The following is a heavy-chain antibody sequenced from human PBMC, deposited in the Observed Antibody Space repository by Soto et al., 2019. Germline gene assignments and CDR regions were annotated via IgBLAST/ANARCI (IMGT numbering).Heavy chain of an antibody. D-gene: IGHD3-9*01. V-gene: IGHV3-21*01. Sequence: PGGSLRLSCAASGFTFSSYSMNWVRQAPGKGLEWVSSISSSSSYIYYADSVKGRFTISRDNAKNSLYLQMNSLRAEDTAVYYCARDTDYDILTGPDYWGQGTLVTVSS. J-gene: IGHJ4*02. CDR1: GFTFSSYS. CDR3: ARDTDYDILTGPDY. CDR2: ISSSSSYI.